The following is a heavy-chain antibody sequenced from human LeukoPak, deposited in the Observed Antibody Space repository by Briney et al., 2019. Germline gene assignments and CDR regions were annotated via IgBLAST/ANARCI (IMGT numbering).Heavy chain of an antibody. D-gene: IGHD5-18*01. CDR3: ARLTSYGSKYGTPDQ. J-gene: IGHJ4*02. V-gene: IGHV3-21*01. CDR1: GFTFSTYS. Sequence: GGSLRLSCAASGFTFSTYSMTWVRQAPGKGLEWVSSLGSDGTYMYYADSVKGRFTISRDNAKNSLYLQMNSLRAEDTAVYYCARLTSYGSKYGTPDQWGQGTLVSVSS. CDR2: LGSDGTYM.